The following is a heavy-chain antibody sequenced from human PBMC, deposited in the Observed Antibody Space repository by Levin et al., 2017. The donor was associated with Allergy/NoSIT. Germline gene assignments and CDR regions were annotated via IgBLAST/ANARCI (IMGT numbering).Heavy chain of an antibody. CDR1: GYTFTDHQ. J-gene: IGHJ4*02. CDR3: ARVLGHLIDLHCFDF. V-gene: IGHV1-2*02. Sequence: ASVKVSCKASGYTFTDHQMLWVRQAPGQGLEWMGLINPKTLGTKFAQKFQGRVTLTRDTSISTVYMELTDLRSDDTAVYYCARVLGHLIDLHCFDFWGQGSLVTVSS. CDR2: INPKTLGT.